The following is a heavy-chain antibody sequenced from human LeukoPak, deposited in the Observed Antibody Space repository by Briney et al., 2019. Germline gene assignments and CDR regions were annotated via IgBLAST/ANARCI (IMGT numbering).Heavy chain of an antibody. J-gene: IGHJ4*02. D-gene: IGHD2-15*01. CDR3: SNSFYCSGGSCYDDY. Sequence: GGSLRLLCAPSGFTFRNYWMSWVRQAPGKGLEWVSAISGSGGSTYYADSVKGRFTISRDNSKNTLYLQMNSLRAEDTAVYYCSNSFYCSGGSCYDDYWGQGTLVTVSS. V-gene: IGHV3-23*01. CDR1: GFTFRNYW. CDR2: ISGSGGST.